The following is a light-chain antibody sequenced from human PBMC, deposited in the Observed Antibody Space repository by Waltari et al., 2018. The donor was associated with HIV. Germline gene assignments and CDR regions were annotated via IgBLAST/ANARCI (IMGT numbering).Light chain of an antibody. CDR2: GAS. CDR3: QQYNNWPQGT. J-gene: IGKJ1*01. Sequence: EIVVTQSPATLSVSPGERATLSCRASQSVSRNLAWYQHKPGQAPRLLFYGASTRATGIPARFSGSGSGTEFSLTITSLQSEDFAVYYCQQYNNWPQGTFGQGTKVEI. CDR1: QSVSRN. V-gene: IGKV3-15*01.